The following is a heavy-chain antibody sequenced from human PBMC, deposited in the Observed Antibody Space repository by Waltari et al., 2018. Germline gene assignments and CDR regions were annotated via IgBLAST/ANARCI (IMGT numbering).Heavy chain of an antibody. CDR2: IYHSGST. V-gene: IGHV4-4*02. D-gene: IGHD3-10*01. J-gene: IGHJ4*02. Sequence: QLQLQQSGPGLVKPSGTLSFTCAVSDASISSSNWWSWVRQPPGKRLEWIGEIYHSGSTNYNPSLKSRVTISVDKSKNQFSLKLSSVTAADTAVYYCARDIRPYGSGSYRDYWGQGTLVTVSS. CDR3: ARDIRPYGSGSYRDY. CDR1: DASISSSNW.